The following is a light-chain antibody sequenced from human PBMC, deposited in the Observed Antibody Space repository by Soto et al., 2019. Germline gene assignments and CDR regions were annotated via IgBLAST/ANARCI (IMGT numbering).Light chain of an antibody. J-gene: IGKJ4*01. Sequence: EIVLTQSPGTLSLSPGERATLSCRASQSVSSTYLAWYQHKPGQSPRLLISDASTGASGIPPRFSGSGSGTEFTLTIDRLQSADFAVYYCQQYDRWPVTFGGGTKVEIK. CDR1: QSVSSTY. V-gene: IGKV3-15*01. CDR2: DAS. CDR3: QQYDRWPVT.